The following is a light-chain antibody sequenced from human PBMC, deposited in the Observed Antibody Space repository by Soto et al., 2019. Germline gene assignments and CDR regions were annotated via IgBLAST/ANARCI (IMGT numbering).Light chain of an antibody. CDR2: SNN. J-gene: IGLJ1*01. V-gene: IGLV1-44*01. Sequence: QSVLTQTPSASGTPGQRVTISCSGSSSNIGVNTVNWYQHVPGTAPTLVIYSNNQRPSGVPDRFSGSRSGTSASLAISGLQSEDEADYYCAAWDDNMSGGHYIFGTGTKRTVL. CDR3: AAWDDNMSGGHYI. CDR1: SSNIGVNT.